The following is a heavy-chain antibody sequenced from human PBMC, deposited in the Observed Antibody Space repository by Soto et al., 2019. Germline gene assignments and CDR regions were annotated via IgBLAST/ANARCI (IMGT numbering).Heavy chain of an antibody. J-gene: IGHJ4*02. CDR3: ARESLYGADFDY. Sequence: PSETLSLTCSVSGDSITTGDYYWSWIRQSPGTGLEWLGRITYSGTTYYNPSLKSRLTVSLDTSNNQFFLKLSSVTPADTAVYYCARESLYGADFDYWGQGILVTVYS. CDR2: ITYSGTT. V-gene: IGHV4-30-4*01. D-gene: IGHD4-17*01. CDR1: GDSITTGDYY.